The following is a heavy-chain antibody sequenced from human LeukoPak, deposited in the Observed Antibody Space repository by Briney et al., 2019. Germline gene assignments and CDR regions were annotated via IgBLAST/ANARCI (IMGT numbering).Heavy chain of an antibody. J-gene: IGHJ4*02. Sequence: GSLTLSCAASGFTFSTYTMNWVRQAPGKGLEWVSYIDSSSSTTYYADPVKGRMTISRDNAKNSLYLQMNSLRDDDTAVYYCARERALYHGNADFDYWGQGTLVTVSA. V-gene: IGHV3-48*02. CDR3: ARERALYHGNADFDY. D-gene: IGHD3-10*01. CDR1: GFTFSTYT. CDR2: IDSSSSTT.